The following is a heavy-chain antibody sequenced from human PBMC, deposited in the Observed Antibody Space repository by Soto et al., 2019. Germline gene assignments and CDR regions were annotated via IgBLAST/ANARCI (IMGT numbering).Heavy chain of an antibody. Sequence: QVQLVQSGAEVKKPGASVKVSCKASGYTFTSYYMHWVRQAPGQGLEWMGIISTSGGSTSYAQKLQGGVTMTRDTSTSTVYMQLSSLRSEDTAVYYCARVNRPESTGYYLFNGFDPWGQGTLVIVSS. J-gene: IGHJ5*02. CDR2: ISTSGGST. CDR3: ARVNRPESTGYYLFNGFDP. V-gene: IGHV1-46*01. CDR1: GYTFTSYY. D-gene: IGHD3-22*01.